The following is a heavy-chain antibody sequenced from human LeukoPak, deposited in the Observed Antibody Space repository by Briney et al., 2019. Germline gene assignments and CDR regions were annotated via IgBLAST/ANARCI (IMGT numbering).Heavy chain of an antibody. V-gene: IGHV3-23*01. J-gene: IGHJ4*02. Sequence: GGSLRLSCAVSGFTFNTYGMTWVRQAPGKGLEWVSGISGSDGSTYHADSVKGRFTIPRDNSKNTLYLQMNSLRGEDTAVYYCAKNIGGLDYWGQGTLVIVSS. CDR3: AKNIGGLDY. D-gene: IGHD3-10*01. CDR1: GFTFNTYG. CDR2: ISGSDGST.